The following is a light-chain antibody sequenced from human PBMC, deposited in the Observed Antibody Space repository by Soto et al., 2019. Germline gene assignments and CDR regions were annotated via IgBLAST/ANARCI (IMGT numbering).Light chain of an antibody. V-gene: IGKV1-5*03. CDR1: QTISSW. Sequence: DIQMTQSPSTLSGSVGDRVTITCRASQTISSWLAWYQQKPGKAPKLLIYKASTLKSGVPSRFSGSGSGTEFTLTISSLQPDDFATYYCQHYNSYSEACGQGTKLDI. CDR3: QHYNSYSEA. CDR2: KAS. J-gene: IGKJ1*01.